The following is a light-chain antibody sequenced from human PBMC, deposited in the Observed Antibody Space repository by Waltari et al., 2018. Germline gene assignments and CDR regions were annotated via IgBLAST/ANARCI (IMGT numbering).Light chain of an antibody. Sequence: DVVMTQSPLSLPVTLGQPASISCRSSQSLVSSDGNTYFNWFQQRPGQSPRRLLYKVSNRDPGVPSKFSGRGSGTDFTIGISRVEAEDVCVYYCMQSIHRPWTFGQGTKLEIK. CDR3: MQSIHRPWT. CDR2: KVS. V-gene: IGKV2-30*01. J-gene: IGKJ1*01. CDR1: QSLVSSDGNTY.